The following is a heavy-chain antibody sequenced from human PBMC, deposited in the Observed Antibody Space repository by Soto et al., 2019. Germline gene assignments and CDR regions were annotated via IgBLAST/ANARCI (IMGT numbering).Heavy chain of an antibody. D-gene: IGHD5-18*01. J-gene: IGHJ6*02. V-gene: IGHV4-39*01. CDR1: GGSISSSSYY. CDR2: IYYSGST. CDR3: ARVLWIQLWNYYGMDV. Sequence: TSATLSLTCTVSGGSISSSSYYWGWIRQPPGKGLEWTGSIYYSGSTYYNPSLKSRVTISVDTSKNQFSLKLSSVTAADTAVYYCARVLWIQLWNYYGMDVWGQGTTVTVSS.